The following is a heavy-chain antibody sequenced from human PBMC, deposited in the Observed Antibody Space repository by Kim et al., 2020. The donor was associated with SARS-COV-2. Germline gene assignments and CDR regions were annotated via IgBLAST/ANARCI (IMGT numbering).Heavy chain of an antibody. CDR3: ARASVGFTMVRGASRHYY. V-gene: IGHV4-4*07. CDR1: GGSINSYS. D-gene: IGHD3-10*01. Sequence: SETLSLTCTVSGGSINSYSWYWIRQPPAKGLELIGRIYTSGSTNSNPYLTRRVTITVDTATNQYPLTLIPVSAADTAPYSCARASVGFTMVRGASRHYY. J-gene: IGHJ6*01. CDR2: IYTSGST.